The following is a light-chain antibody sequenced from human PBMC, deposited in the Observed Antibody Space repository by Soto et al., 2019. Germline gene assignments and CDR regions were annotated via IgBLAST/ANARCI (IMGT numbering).Light chain of an antibody. CDR3: SSYTTSSTLV. Sequence: QSALTQPASVSGSPGQSITISCTGTSSDVGIYNYVSWYQQHPGKAPKLMIYEVSNRPSGVSNRFSGSKSGNTASPTISGLQAEDEADYYCSSYTTSSTLVFGGGTKVTVL. V-gene: IGLV2-14*01. CDR2: EVS. CDR1: SSDVGIYNY. J-gene: IGLJ3*02.